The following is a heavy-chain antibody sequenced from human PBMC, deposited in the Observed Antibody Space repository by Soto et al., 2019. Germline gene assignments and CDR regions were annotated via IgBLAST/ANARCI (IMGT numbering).Heavy chain of an antibody. CDR3: ARHSWELRKTFDY. V-gene: IGHV4-59*08. CDR1: GGSINNYY. Sequence: QVQLQESGPGLVKPSETLSLTCTVSGGSINNYYWSWIRQPPGKGLEWIGYIYYTGSTNYNPSLKSRVTISLDTSKNQFSLKLSSVTAADTAVYYCARHSWELRKTFDYWRQGTLVTVSS. CDR2: IYYTGST. J-gene: IGHJ4*01. D-gene: IGHD1-7*01.